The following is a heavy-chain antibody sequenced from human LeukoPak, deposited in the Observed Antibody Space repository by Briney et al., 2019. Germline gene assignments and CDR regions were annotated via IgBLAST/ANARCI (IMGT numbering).Heavy chain of an antibody. CDR3: AKGLGSGVRGTFDY. V-gene: IGHV3-74*01. J-gene: IGHJ4*02. CDR2: IKTDGSIT. Sequence: PGGSLRLSCAASGFSFSVYWMHWVRQAPGKGPVWVSRIKTDGSITDYADFVKGRFTISRDNAKNTLYLQMNSLRAEDTAVYYCAKGLGSGVRGTFDYWGQGTLVPVSS. D-gene: IGHD3-10*01. CDR1: GFSFSVYW.